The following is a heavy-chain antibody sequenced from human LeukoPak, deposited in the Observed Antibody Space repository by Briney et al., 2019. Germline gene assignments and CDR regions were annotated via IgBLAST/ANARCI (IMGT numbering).Heavy chain of an antibody. CDR3: ARVRLRSTYYYYGMDV. V-gene: IGHV4-34*01. CDR1: GGSFSGYY. J-gene: IGHJ6*02. CDR2: INHSGST. D-gene: IGHD4-17*01. Sequence: PSETLPLTCAVYGGSFSGYYWSWIRQPPGKGLEWIGEINHSGSTNYNPSLKSRVTISVDTSKNQFSLKLSSVTAADTAVYYCARVRLRSTYYYYGMDVWGQGTTVTVSS.